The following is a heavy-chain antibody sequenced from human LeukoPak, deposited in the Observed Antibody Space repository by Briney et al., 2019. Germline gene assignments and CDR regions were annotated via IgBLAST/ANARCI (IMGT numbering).Heavy chain of an antibody. CDR2: ISYDGTKK. CDR1: GFTFSSYS. V-gene: IGHV3-30*03. J-gene: IGHJ3*02. CDR3: ARGYSSTWPDAFDI. D-gene: IGHD6-13*01. Sequence: GGSLRLSCAASGFTFSSYSMNWVRQAPGKGLEWMAVISYDGTKKYYADSVKGRFTISRDYSKKTLYLQMNSLRGEDTALYYCARGYSSTWPDAFDIWGQGTMVTVSS.